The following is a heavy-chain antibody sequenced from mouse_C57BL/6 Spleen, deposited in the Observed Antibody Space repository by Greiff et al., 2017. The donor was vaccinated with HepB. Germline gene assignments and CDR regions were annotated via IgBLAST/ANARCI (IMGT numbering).Heavy chain of an antibody. Sequence: QVQLQQSGAELVRPGTSVKVSCKASGYAFTNYLIEWVKQRPGQGLEWIGVINPGSGGTNYNEKFKGKATLTADKSSSTAYMQLSSLTYEDSAVYFCARSPAATVVATPFAYWGQGTLVTVSA. V-gene: IGHV1-54*01. D-gene: IGHD1-1*01. CDR2: INPGSGGT. CDR3: ARSPAATVVATPFAY. J-gene: IGHJ3*01. CDR1: GYAFTNYL.